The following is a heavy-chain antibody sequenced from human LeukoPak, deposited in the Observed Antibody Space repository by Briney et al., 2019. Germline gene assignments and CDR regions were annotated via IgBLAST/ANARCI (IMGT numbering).Heavy chain of an antibody. V-gene: IGHV3-15*07. Sequence: GGSLRLSCAASGFTFSNSYMNWVRQAPGKGLEWVGRIKPKTDGETTEYAAPVKDRFSISRDNSKRMMYLQMNSLKTEGTAVYYCIAPLPYSAQGGQGTLVAVSS. CDR1: GFTFSNSY. CDR2: IKPKTDGETT. CDR3: IAPLPYSAQ. J-gene: IGHJ4*02. D-gene: IGHD2-21*01.